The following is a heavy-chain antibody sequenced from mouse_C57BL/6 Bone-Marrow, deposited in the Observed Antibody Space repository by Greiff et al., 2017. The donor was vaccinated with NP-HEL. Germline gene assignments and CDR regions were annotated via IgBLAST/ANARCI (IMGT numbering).Heavy chain of an antibody. CDR1: GYSITSDY. J-gene: IGHJ1*03. CDR2: ISYSGST. V-gene: IGHV3-8*01. CDR3: ARAIGSSHWYFDV. Sequence: EVQVVESGPGLAKPSQTLSLTCSVTGYSITSDYWNWIRKFPGNKLEYMGYISYSGSTYYNPSLKSRISITRDTSKNQYYLQWNSVTTEDTATYYGARAIGSSHWYFDVWGTGTTVTVSS. D-gene: IGHD1-1*01.